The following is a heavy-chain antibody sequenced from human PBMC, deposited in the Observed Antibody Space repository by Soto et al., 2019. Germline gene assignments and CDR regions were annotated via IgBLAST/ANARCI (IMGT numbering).Heavy chain of an antibody. V-gene: IGHV3-11*03. J-gene: IGHJ3*02. D-gene: IGHD3-16*01. CDR1: GFTFSDYY. Sequence: GGSLRLSCAASGFTFSDYYMSWIRQAPGKGLEWVSYISSSSSYTNYADSVKGRFTISRDNAKNSLYLQMNSLRAEDTAVYYCARRQGGNAFDIWGQGTMVTVSS. CDR3: ARRQGGNAFDI. CDR2: ISSSSSYT.